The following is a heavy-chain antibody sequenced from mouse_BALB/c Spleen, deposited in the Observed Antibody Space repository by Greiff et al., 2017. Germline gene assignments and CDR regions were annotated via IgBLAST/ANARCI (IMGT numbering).Heavy chain of an antibody. D-gene: IGHD1-2*01. J-gene: IGHJ3*01. CDR2: IDPENGNT. CDR1: GFTFTDYY. Sequence: VQLQQSGAELVRPGASVKLSCKASGFTFTDYYMHWVKQRPEQSLEWIGWIDPENGNTIYDPKFQGKARITADTSSNTAYLQLSSLTSEDTAVYYCDRWASTAGGAYWGQGTLVTVSA. CDR3: DRWASTAGGAY. V-gene: IGHV14-1*02.